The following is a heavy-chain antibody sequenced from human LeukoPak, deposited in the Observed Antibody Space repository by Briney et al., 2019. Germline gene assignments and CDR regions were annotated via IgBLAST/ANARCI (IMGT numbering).Heavy chain of an antibody. CDR2: INSDGTR. V-gene: IGHV3-74*01. CDR1: GFTFNNSW. D-gene: IGHD3-22*01. Sequence: PGGSLRLSCAGSGFTFNNSWMHWVRQAPGKGLVWVSRINSDGTRSYEDSVKGRFTISRDNAKNTLFLQMNSLRVEDTAVYFCASPRSGDRGGYHDPCDIWGQGTMVTVSS. CDR3: ASPRSGDRGGYHDPCDI. J-gene: IGHJ3*02.